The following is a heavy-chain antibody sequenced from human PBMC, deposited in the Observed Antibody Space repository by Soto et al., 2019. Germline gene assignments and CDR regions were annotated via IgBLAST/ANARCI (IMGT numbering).Heavy chain of an antibody. D-gene: IGHD2-15*01. CDR3: ATMGTPATGLYYFDY. CDR1: GGSISSGNYY. J-gene: IGHJ4*02. CDR2: ISYSGST. V-gene: IGHV4-30-4*01. Sequence: QVQLQESGPGLVKPSQTLSLTCTVSGGSISSGNYYWSWIRQPPGKGLEWIGFISYSGSTYYSVSLQSRVTISVDTSKNQFSLNLSFVTAADTAVYYCATMGTPATGLYYFDYWGQGTLVTVSS.